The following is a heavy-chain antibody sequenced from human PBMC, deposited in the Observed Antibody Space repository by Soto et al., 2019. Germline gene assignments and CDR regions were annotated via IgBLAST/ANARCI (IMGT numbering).Heavy chain of an antibody. V-gene: IGHV4-34*01. CDR1: GGSFSGYY. J-gene: IGHJ2*01. CDR3: ARGRRLVYWPGGAAESPGYFDL. CDR2: INHSGST. Sequence: QVQLQQWGAGLLKPSETLSLTCAVYGGSFSGYYWSWIRQPPGKGLEWVGEINHSGSTNYNPSLKSRVTRSVDTSKNQFSLKLGSVTAADTAVYYCARGRRLVYWPGGAAESPGYFDLWGRGTLVTVSS. D-gene: IGHD6-13*01.